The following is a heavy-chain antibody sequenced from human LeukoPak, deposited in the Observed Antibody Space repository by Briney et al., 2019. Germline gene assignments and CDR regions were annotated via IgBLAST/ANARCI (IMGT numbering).Heavy chain of an antibody. Sequence: ASVKVSCKASGYTFTGYYMHWVRQAPGQGLEWMGRINPNSGGTNYAQKFQGRVTMTRDTSISTAYMELRRLRSDDTAVYYCARVGAETYYYDGSGYRPFDYWGQGTLVTVSS. V-gene: IGHV1-2*06. CDR2: INPNSGGT. D-gene: IGHD3-22*01. CDR3: ARVGAETYYYDGSGYRPFDY. CDR1: GYTFTGYY. J-gene: IGHJ4*02.